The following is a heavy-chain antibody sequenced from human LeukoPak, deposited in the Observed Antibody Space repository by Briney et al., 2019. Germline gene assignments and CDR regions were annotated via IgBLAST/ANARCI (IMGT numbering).Heavy chain of an antibody. V-gene: IGHV4-39*07. CDR3: AREVAYSYGSSSRFDP. Sequence: SETLSLTCTVSGGSISSSSYYWGWIRQPPGKGLEWIGSIYYSGSTYYDPSLKSRVTISVDTSKNQFSLKLSSVTAADTAVYYCAREVAYSYGSSSRFDPWGXGTLVTVSP. CDR2: IYYSGST. D-gene: IGHD5-18*01. CDR1: GGSISSSSYY. J-gene: IGHJ5*02.